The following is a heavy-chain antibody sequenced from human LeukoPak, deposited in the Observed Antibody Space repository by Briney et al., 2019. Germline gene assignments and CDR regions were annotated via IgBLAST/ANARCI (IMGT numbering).Heavy chain of an antibody. CDR2: ISYSETT. Sequence: RSETLSLTCTLSGGSISSFYWSWIRPPPGGGLEYIGYISYSETTSYNPSLKSRVTIPVDTSKNQFSVKPTSVTAAHTAVYYCARDKGLPQAFDIWRQATMVTVSS. J-gene: IGHJ3*02. V-gene: IGHV4-59*01. CDR1: GGSISSFY. D-gene: IGHD5/OR15-5a*01. CDR3: ARDKGLPQAFDI.